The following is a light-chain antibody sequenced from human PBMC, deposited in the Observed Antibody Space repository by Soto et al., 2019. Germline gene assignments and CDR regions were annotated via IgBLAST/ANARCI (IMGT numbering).Light chain of an antibody. V-gene: IGKV2-28*01. J-gene: IGKJ1*01. CDR3: MQSKQLPVT. Sequence: DIVMTQSPLSLPVTPGEPASISCRSSQSLLHSNGYNYLDWYLQKPGQSPQLLIYLGSNRASGVPDRFSGSGSGTDFTLKISRVEAEDVGLYYCMQSKQLPVTFGQGTKVEIK. CDR2: LGS. CDR1: QSLLHSNGYNY.